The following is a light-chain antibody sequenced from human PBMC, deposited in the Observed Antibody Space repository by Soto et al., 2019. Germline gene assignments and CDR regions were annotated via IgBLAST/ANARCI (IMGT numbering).Light chain of an antibody. CDR1: QSVSST. CDR2: GAS. Sequence: EIVMTQSPATLSVSPGERATLSCRASQSVSSTLAWYQQNPGQAPRLLIYGASTRATGIPARFSGSGSGTEFTLTNSSLQSEDFAVYYCQQYNNWTPITFGQGTKLEIK. CDR3: QQYNNWTPIT. J-gene: IGKJ2*01. V-gene: IGKV3-15*01.